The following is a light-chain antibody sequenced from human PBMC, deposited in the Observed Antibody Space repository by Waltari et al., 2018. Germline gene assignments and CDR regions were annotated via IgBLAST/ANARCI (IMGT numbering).Light chain of an antibody. V-gene: IGLV3-19*01. CDR1: SLRRFY. Sequence: SSELTQDPSVSVALGQTVRITCQGDSLRRFYASWYQQRPGQAPILVLDGQNNRPSGVPARVSGSTSGNTASLTITGAQAEDEADYYCHSRDTSSTRVFGGGTRLTV. J-gene: IGLJ2*01. CDR3: HSRDTSSTRV. CDR2: GQN.